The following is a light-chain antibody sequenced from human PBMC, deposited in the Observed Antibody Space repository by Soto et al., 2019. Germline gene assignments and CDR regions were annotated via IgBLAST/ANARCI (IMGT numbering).Light chain of an antibody. CDR2: WAS. J-gene: IGKJ1*01. CDR3: QQGYSISWT. V-gene: IGKV1-39*01. CDR1: QSTSSY. Sequence: DIQMTQSPSSLSASVRDRVTIICRASQSTSSYVNWYQQRPGKAPKVLIDWASTLQRSGPSMFSGSGAVTEFTLTSSSLQPEDFATYYCQQGYSISWTFGQGTKVDIK.